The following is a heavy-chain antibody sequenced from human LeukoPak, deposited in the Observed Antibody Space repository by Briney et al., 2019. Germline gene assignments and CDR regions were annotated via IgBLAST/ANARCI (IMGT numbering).Heavy chain of an antibody. Sequence: SETLSLTCTVSGGSISGFYWSWIRQPPGKGLEWIGYIYYSGSTNYNPSLKSRVTISVDTSKNQFSLKLSSVTAADTAVYYCARVGYCVGECPDYWGQGTLVTVSS. D-gene: IGHD2-21*01. V-gene: IGHV4-59*01. J-gene: IGHJ4*02. CDR1: GGSISGFY. CDR2: IYYSGST. CDR3: ARVGYCVGECPDY.